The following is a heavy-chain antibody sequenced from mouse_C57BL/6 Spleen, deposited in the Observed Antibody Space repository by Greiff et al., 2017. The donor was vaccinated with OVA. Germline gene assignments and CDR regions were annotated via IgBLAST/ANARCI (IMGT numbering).Heavy chain of an antibody. CDR1: GFSLTSYG. V-gene: IGHV2-5*01. CDR3: AKGLWDYDYAMDY. J-gene: IGHJ4*01. CDR2: IWRGGST. D-gene: IGHD2-4*01. Sequence: VQLQQSGPGLVQPSQSLSITCTVSGFSLTSYGVHWVRQSPGKGLEWLGVIWRGGSTDYNAAFMSRLSITKDNSKSQVFFKMNSLQADDTAIYYCAKGLWDYDYAMDYWGQGPSVTVSS.